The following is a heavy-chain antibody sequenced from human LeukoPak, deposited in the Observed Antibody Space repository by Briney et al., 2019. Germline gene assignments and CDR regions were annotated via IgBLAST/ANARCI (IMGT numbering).Heavy chain of an antibody. CDR3: ARDPPAVTIDSSLDY. Sequence: SVKVSCKASGGTFSSYTISWVRPAPGQGHEWMGRIIPILGIANYAQKFQGRVTITADKSTSTAYMELSSLRSEDTAVYYCARDPPAVTIDSSLDYWGQGTLVTVSS. CDR2: IIPILGIA. D-gene: IGHD3-22*01. CDR1: GGTFSSYT. V-gene: IGHV1-69*04. J-gene: IGHJ4*02.